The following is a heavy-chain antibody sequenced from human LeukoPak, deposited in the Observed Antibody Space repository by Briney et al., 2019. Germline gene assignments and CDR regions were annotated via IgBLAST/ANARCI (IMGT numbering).Heavy chain of an antibody. J-gene: IGHJ4*02. CDR3: AKPDSSGYYNGFFDY. CDR2: LSGRGDSQ. D-gene: IGHD3-22*01. V-gene: IGHV3-23*01. CDR1: GFTFSSYA. Sequence: GGSLRLPCAASGFTFSSYAMSWVRQAPGKGLEWVAALSGRGDSQHYADSVKGRFTISRDNSKNTLYLQMNSLRAEDTAVYYCAKPDSSGYYNGFFDYWGQGTLVTVSS.